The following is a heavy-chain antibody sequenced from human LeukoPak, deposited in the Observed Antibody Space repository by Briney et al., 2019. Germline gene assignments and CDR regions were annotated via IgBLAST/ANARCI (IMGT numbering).Heavy chain of an antibody. Sequence: TSETLSLTCAVYGGSFSGYYWGWIRQPPGKGLEWIGSIYYSGSTYYNPSLKSRVTISVDTSKNQFSLKLSSVTAADTAVYYCARHSAQTYYYDSSGYEALPDYWGQGTLVTVSS. V-gene: IGHV4-39*01. CDR1: GGSFSGYY. J-gene: IGHJ4*02. CDR3: ARHSAQTYYYDSSGYEALPDY. CDR2: IYYSGST. D-gene: IGHD3-22*01.